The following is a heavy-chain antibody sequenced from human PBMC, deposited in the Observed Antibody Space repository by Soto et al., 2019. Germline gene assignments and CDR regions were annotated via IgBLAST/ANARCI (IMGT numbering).Heavy chain of an antibody. D-gene: IGHD4-17*01. CDR2: IRSETDGGTT. J-gene: IGHJ4*02. Sequence: EVQLVESGGGLVKPGGSLRLSCAASGFSFSDAWMNWVRQTPRKGLEWVARIRSETDGGTTDYAAAVKGRFTISRDDSKNTLFLQMNGLKSDDSALYYCTTGVHPSGDYRAYWGQGTLVTVSS. CDR3: TTGVHPSGDYRAY. V-gene: IGHV3-15*01. CDR1: GFSFSDAW.